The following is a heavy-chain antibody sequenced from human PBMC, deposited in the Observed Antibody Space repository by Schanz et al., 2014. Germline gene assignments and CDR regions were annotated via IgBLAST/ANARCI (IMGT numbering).Heavy chain of an antibody. V-gene: IGHV3-23*04. J-gene: IGHJ4*02. CDR3: ARGVRVRGIIIDY. CDR1: GFTFSGYA. CDR2: IRCSGGST. D-gene: IGHD3-10*01. Sequence: EVQLVESGGGLVQPGGSLRLSCAASGFTFSGYAMNWVRQAPGKGLKWVSGIRCSGGSTYYADSVKGRFTISRDNSKNTLYLRMNSLRAEDTAEYYCARGVRVRGIIIDYWGPGTLVTVSS.